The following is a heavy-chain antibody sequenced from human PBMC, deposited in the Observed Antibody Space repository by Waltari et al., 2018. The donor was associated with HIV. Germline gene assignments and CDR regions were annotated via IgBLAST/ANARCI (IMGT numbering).Heavy chain of an antibody. J-gene: IGHJ5*02. D-gene: IGHD3-9*01. V-gene: IGHV3-53*02. Sequence: VETGGNLIQPGGSLRLSCKMSGFNVNTNYATWVRHFPGGGVGWVSIFIPDGSFHYADSVKGLFTMSRDTSRNTLFLQMNFLIFDDSAIYFCARGVRYLDPWGQGTQVIVSS. CDR1: GFNVNTNY. CDR3: ARGVRYLDP. CDR2: FIPDGSF.